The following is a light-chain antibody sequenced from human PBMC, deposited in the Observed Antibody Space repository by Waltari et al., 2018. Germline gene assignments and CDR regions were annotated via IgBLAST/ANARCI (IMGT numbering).Light chain of an antibody. Sequence: DIVMTQSPDSLAVSLGERAPINGKSSRTVLYSSKNNNYLAWYQQKPGQPPKLLIYWASSRESGVPDRFSGSGSGTDFTLTISSLQAEDVAVYYCQQYYSTPRTFGQGTKVEIK. J-gene: IGKJ1*01. CDR3: QQYYSTPRT. CDR1: RTVLYSSKNNNY. CDR2: WAS. V-gene: IGKV4-1*01.